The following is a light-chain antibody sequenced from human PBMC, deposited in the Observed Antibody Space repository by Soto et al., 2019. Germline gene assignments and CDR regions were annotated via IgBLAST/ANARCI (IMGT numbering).Light chain of an antibody. Sequence: QSVLTQPPSVSGAPGQRVTISCTGGASNLGAGYDVHWYQQVPGTAPKLLVYGSTNRPSGVPDRFSGSKSGTSASLAITGLQPEDEADYYCQSYDSSLTGYVVFGGGTELAVL. CDR1: ASNLGAGYD. CDR2: GST. CDR3: QSYDSSLTGYVV. J-gene: IGLJ2*01. V-gene: IGLV1-40*01.